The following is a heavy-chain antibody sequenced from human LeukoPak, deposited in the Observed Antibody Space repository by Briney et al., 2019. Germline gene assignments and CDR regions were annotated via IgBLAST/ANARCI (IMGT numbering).Heavy chain of an antibody. Sequence: PGGSLRLSCTPSGFTFNNAGLNWGCQPPGKGLGWVGRIKTRTDGGTTVYSAPVKGRFPISRDDPKSTLYLQMQIDDPAVYYCTTDLLAAVGLVSFFDFWGQGALVTVSS. V-gene: IGHV3-15*07. CDR2: IKTRTDGGTT. D-gene: IGHD6-13*01. J-gene: IGHJ4*02. CDR1: GFTFNNAG. CDR3: TTDLLAAVGLVSFFDF.